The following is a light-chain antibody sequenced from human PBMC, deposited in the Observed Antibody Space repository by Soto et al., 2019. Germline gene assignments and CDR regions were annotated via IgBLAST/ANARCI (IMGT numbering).Light chain of an antibody. CDR3: SSYTSSSIIYV. CDR1: SSDVGGYNY. Sequence: QSALTQPASVSGSPGQSITISCTGTSSDVGGYNYVSWYQQHPGKAPKLMIYDVSNRPSGVSNRFSGSKSGNTASLTISGPQAEDEADSYCSSYTSSSIIYVFGTGTKLTVL. J-gene: IGLJ1*01. V-gene: IGLV2-14*01. CDR2: DVS.